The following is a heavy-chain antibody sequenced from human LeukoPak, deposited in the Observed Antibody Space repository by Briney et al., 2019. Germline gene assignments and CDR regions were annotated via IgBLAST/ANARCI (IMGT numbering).Heavy chain of an antibody. V-gene: IGHV3-20*04. CDR2: INWNGGRT. D-gene: IGHD6-13*01. CDR3: ARGTLKAAATDFDY. J-gene: IGHJ4*02. CDR1: GYTFDDYG. Sequence: GRSLRLSCGACGYTFDDYGMRWVRHARAKGLECVSGINWNGGRTGYADSVKGRFTISRDNPKNSLYLQMNSLRAEDTALYYCARGTLKAAATDFDYWGQGTLVTVSS.